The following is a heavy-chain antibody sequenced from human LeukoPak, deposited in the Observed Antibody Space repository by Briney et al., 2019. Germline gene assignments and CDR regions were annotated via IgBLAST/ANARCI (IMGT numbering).Heavy chain of an antibody. J-gene: IGHJ4*02. Sequence: GASVKVSCKASGYTFTSYYMHWVRQAPGQGLEWMGIINPSGGSTSYAQKFQGRVTMTRDTSTSTAYMELRSLRSDDTAVYYCARDGTPRGSYPPFDYWGQGTLVTVSS. V-gene: IGHV1-46*01. CDR1: GYTFTSYY. CDR2: INPSGGST. D-gene: IGHD1-26*01. CDR3: ARDGTPRGSYPPFDY.